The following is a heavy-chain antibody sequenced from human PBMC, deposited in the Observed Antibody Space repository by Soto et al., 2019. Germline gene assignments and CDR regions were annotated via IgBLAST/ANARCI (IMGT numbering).Heavy chain of an antibody. Sequence: KTSETLSLTCTVSGDSISSSSSNSYYWGWIRQPPGKGLEWIGTIFYSGYTYYNPSLKTRVTISVDTSKNQFSLKLSSVTAADTAVYYCARHSPFWSGYYLKYDYYGLDVWGPGTTVTVSS. CDR1: GDSISSSSSNSYY. J-gene: IGHJ6*02. V-gene: IGHV4-39*01. CDR3: ARHSPFWSGYYLKYDYYGLDV. D-gene: IGHD3-3*01. CDR2: IFYSGYT.